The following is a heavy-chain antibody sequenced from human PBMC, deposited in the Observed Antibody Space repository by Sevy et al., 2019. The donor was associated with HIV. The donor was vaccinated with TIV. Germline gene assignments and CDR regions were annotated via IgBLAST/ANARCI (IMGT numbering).Heavy chain of an antibody. J-gene: IGHJ6*02. CDR2: IRSTGDST. V-gene: IGHV3-23*01. CDR3: AKSLRPDLVVSAAHHTYYDGMDV. Sequence: GGSLRLSCAASGFGFSSHAMSWVRQAPGKGLEWVSAIRSTGDSTYYADSVKGRFTISRDNSKNTVYVEMTSLRADDTAIYYCAKSLRPDLVVSAAHHTYYDGMDVWGQGTTVTVSS. CDR1: GFGFSSHA. D-gene: IGHD2-2*01.